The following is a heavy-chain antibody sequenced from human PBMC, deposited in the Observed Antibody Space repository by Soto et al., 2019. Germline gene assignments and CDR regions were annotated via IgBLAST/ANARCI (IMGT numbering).Heavy chain of an antibody. CDR1: GYSFTSYW. D-gene: IGHD6-13*01. V-gene: IGHV5-51*01. CDR3: ARPEGIAEAGRGWFDP. Sequence: PGESLKISCKGSGYSFTSYWIGWVRQMPGKGLEWMGIIYPGDSDTRYSPSFQGQVTISADKSISTAYLQWSSLKASDTAMYCCARPEGIAEAGRGWFDPWGQGTLVTVSS. CDR2: IYPGDSDT. J-gene: IGHJ5*02.